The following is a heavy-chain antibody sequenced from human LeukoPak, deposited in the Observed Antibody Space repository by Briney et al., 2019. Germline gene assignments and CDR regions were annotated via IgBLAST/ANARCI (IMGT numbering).Heavy chain of an antibody. CDR2: IYPGDSDT. CDR1: GYSFTSYW. Sequence: GESLKISCKGSGYSFTSYWIGWVRQMPGKGLEWMGIIYPGDSDTRYSPSFQGQVTISADKSNSTAYLQWSSLKASDTAMYYCARQGVVVPAAMLVRYGMDVWGQGTTVTVSS. J-gene: IGHJ6*02. CDR3: ARQGVVVPAAMLVRYGMDV. D-gene: IGHD2-2*01. V-gene: IGHV5-51*01.